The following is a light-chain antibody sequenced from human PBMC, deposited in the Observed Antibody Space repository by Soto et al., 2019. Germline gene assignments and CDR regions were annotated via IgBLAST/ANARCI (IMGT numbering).Light chain of an antibody. J-gene: IGLJ1*01. CDR2: DNT. V-gene: IGLV1-40*01. Sequence: QSVLTQPASVSGAPGQSVSISCTGTTSNLGAGYDVHWYHHLPGTAPTLLISDNTNRPSGVPDRFSGSKSGSSASLAISGLQSEDEADYYCQSYDNSLRAYVFGPGTKLTVL. CDR3: QSYDNSLRAYV. CDR1: TSNLGAGYD.